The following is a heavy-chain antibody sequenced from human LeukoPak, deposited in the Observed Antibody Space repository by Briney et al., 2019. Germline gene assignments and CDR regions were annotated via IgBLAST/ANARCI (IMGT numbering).Heavy chain of an antibody. J-gene: IGHJ6*04. D-gene: IGHD3-16*01. CDR2: IYYSGST. V-gene: IGHV4-31*03. CDR1: GGSISSGGYY. CDR3: ARHNPGGADV. Sequence: PSETLSLTCTVSGGSISSGGYYWRWIRQHPGKGLGWIGYIYYSGSTYYNPYLKSRVTISVDTSKNPLSLQLNSVTAADSVVYYCARHNPGGADVWGKGTTVTVSS.